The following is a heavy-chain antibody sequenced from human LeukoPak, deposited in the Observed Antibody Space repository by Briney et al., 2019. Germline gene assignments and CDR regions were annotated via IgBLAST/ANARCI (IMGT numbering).Heavy chain of an antibody. Sequence: PGGSLRLSCAASGFTFSSYAMSWVRQAPGKGLEWVSAISGSGGSTYYADSVKGRFTISRDNSKNTLYRQINSLRAEDTAVYYCAKDTPSYGSGSYRDYFDYWGQGTLVTVSS. V-gene: IGHV3-23*01. CDR1: GFTFSSYA. CDR3: AKDTPSYGSGSYRDYFDY. D-gene: IGHD3-10*01. CDR2: ISGSGGST. J-gene: IGHJ4*02.